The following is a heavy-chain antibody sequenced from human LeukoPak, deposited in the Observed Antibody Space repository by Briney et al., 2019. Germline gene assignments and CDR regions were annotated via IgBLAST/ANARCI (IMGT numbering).Heavy chain of an antibody. CDR2: IWYDGSNK. J-gene: IGHJ4*02. CDR1: GFIFSSYG. D-gene: IGHD2-15*01. CDR3: ARAGCCSGGSCYGLDY. Sequence: GGSLRLSCAASGFIFSSYGMHWVRQAPGKGLEWVAVIWYDGSNKYYGDSVKGRFTISRDNSKNTLYLQMNSLRAEDTAVYYCARAGCCSGGSCYGLDYWGQGTLVTVSS. V-gene: IGHV3-33*08.